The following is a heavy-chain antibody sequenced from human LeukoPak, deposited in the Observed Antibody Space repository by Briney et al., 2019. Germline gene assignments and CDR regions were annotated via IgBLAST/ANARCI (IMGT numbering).Heavy chain of an antibody. CDR3: ASNYYDSSGSIDY. CDR2: IYTSGST. CDR1: GGSINAYY. V-gene: IGHV4-4*07. Sequence: SETLSLTCTVSGGSINAYYWSWIRQPAGKGLEWIGRIYTSGSTNYNPSLKSRVTISVDTSKNQFSLKLSSVTAADTAVYYCASNYYDSSGSIDYWGQGTLVTVSS. D-gene: IGHD3-22*01. J-gene: IGHJ4*02.